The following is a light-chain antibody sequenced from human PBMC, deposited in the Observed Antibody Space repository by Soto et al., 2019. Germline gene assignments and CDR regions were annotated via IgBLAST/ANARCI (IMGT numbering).Light chain of an antibody. V-gene: IGKV3D-15*01. Sequence: EIVMTQSPATLSVSPGERATLSCRASQSVSGNFAWYQQKHGPAPRLLIYCASTRATGIPARFSGSGSGTEFTLTISSLQSEDFAVYYCQQYNNWPTTFGQGTKVEIK. CDR1: QSVSGN. CDR3: QQYNNWPTT. J-gene: IGKJ1*01. CDR2: CAS.